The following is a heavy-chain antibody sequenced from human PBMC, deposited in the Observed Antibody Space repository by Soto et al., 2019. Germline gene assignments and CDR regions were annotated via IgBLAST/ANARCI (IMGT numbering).Heavy chain of an antibody. V-gene: IGHV3-9*01. CDR3: ANLPLYGSGFDC. Sequence: EVQLVESGGGLVQPGRSLRLSCAASGFTFDDYAIHWVRQAPGRGLEWVAGISWNGASIGYADSVKDRFTISRDNAKNSLHLQMNSLRSEDTALYYCANLPLYGSGFDCWGQGTLVTVSS. CDR2: ISWNGASI. D-gene: IGHD3-10*01. CDR1: GFTFDDYA. J-gene: IGHJ4*02.